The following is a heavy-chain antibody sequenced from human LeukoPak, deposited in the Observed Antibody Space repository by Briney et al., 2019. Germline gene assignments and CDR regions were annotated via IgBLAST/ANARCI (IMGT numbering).Heavy chain of an antibody. CDR2: IWYDGSDK. CDR1: GFTFTTYG. V-gene: IGHV3-33*06. CDR3: AKDPSVDSGRFDY. Sequence: PGGSLRLSCAASGFTFTTYGMHWVRQAPGKGLEWVAIIWYDGSDKYYADSVRGRFTISRDNSKDTLYLQMNRLRDEDTAVYYCAKDPSVDSGRFDYWGQGTLVTVSS. J-gene: IGHJ4*02.